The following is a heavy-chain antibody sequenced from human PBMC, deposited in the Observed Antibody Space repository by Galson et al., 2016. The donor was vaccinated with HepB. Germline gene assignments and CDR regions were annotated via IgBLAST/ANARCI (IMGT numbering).Heavy chain of an antibody. V-gene: IGHV3-30*04. J-gene: IGHJ4*02. CDR1: GFTFSGYT. CDR2: ISYDGSYK. D-gene: IGHD4-17*01. CDR3: ARDYIMMTVTWGPDY. Sequence: SLRLSCAASGFTFSGYTMNWVRQAQGKGLEWVAVISYDGSYKFYADSVRGRFTISRDNSEDTVYLQMNSLRAEDTALYYCARDYIMMTVTWGPDYWGQGTLVSVSS.